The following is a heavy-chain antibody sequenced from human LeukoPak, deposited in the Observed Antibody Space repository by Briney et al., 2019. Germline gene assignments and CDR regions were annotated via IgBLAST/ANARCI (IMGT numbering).Heavy chain of an antibody. Sequence: GGSLRLSCAASGFTFSSYAMHWVRQAPGKGLEWVAVISYDGSNKYYADSVKGRFTISRDNSKNTLYLQMNSLRAEDTAVYYCARGDHLYCSSTSCALSPLGYWGQGTLVTVSS. CDR2: ISYDGSNK. CDR3: ARGDHLYCSSTSCALSPLGY. D-gene: IGHD2-2*01. CDR1: GFTFSSYA. V-gene: IGHV3-30-3*01. J-gene: IGHJ4*02.